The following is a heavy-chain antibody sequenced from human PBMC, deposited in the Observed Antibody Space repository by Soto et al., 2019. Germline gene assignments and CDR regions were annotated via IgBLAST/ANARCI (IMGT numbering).Heavy chain of an antibody. D-gene: IGHD1-26*01. V-gene: IGHV3-23*01. J-gene: IGHJ4*02. Sequence: EVQLLESGGGLVQPGWSLRLSCAASGFTFSSYAMRWVRQAPGKGLEWVSAISGSGDSTYYADSVKGRFTTSRDNSKNPLYLQMTSLRAEDTAVYYWARRGSGSYYDYSGQGTLVTVFS. CDR2: ISGSGDST. CDR3: ARRGSGSYYDY. CDR1: GFTFSSYA.